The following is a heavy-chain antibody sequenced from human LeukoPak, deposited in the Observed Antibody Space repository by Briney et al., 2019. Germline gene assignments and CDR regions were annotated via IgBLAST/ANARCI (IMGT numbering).Heavy chain of an antibody. CDR2: ISYDGSNK. CDR3: AKDDYYDTSGYRD. Sequence: PGRSLRLSCAASGFTFSSYGMHWVRQAPGKGLEWVAVISYDGSNKYYADSVKGRFTISRDNSKNTLYLQMNSLRAEDTAVYYCAKDDYYDTSGYRDWGQGTLVTVSS. D-gene: IGHD3-22*01. J-gene: IGHJ4*02. V-gene: IGHV3-30*18. CDR1: GFTFSSYG.